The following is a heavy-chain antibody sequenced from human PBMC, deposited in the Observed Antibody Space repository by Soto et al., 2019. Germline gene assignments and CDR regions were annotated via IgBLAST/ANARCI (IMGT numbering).Heavy chain of an antibody. V-gene: IGHV4-34*01. D-gene: IGHD3-10*01. CDR3: VRGGIGSGSYYNYYYYMDV. J-gene: IGHJ6*03. CDR2: INHSGST. CDR1: GGSFSGYY. Sequence: PSETLSLTCAVYGGSFSGYYWSWIRQPPGKGLEWIGEINHSGSTNYNPSLKSRVTISVDTSKNQFSLKLSSVTAADTAVYYCVRGGIGSGSYYNYYYYMDVWGKGTTVTVSS.